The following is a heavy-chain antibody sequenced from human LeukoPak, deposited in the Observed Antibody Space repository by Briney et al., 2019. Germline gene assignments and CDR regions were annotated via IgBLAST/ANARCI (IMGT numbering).Heavy chain of an antibody. V-gene: IGHV1-2*02. CDR3: AREGGYDSSGYYGDY. CDR2: INPNSGGT. CDR1: GYTFTGYY. J-gene: IGHJ4*02. D-gene: IGHD3-22*01. Sequence: ASVKVSCKASGYTFTGYYMHWVRQAPGQGLEWMGWINPNSGGTNYAQKFQGRVTMTRDTSISTAYMELSRLRSDDTAVYYCAREGGYDSSGYYGDYWGRGTLVTVSS.